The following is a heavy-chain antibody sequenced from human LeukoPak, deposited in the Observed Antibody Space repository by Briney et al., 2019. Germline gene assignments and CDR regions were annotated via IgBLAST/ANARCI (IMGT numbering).Heavy chain of an antibody. D-gene: IGHD3-3*01. CDR2: FDPEDGET. CDR3: APTFSGYYLIL. V-gene: IGHV1-24*01. CDR1: GYTLTELS. J-gene: IGHJ4*02. Sequence: ASVKVSCKVSGYTLTELSMHWVRQAPGKGLEWMGGFDPEDGETIYAQKFQGRLTMTEDRSTDTAYMELSSLRSEDTAVYYCAPTFSGYYLILWGQGTLVTVSS.